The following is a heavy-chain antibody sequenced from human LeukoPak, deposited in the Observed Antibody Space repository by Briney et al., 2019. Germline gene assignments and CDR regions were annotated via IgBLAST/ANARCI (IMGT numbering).Heavy chain of an antibody. D-gene: IGHD1-7*01. V-gene: IGHV4-4*09. CDR3: ARHQGWYNWNYDDHYYYYMDV. Sequence: SETLSLTCTVSGGSISSYYWSWIRQPPGKGLEWIGYVYTSGSTNYNPSLKSRVTISVDTSKNQFSLKLSSVTAADTAVYYCARHQGWYNWNYDDHYYYYMDVWGKGTTVTVSS. J-gene: IGHJ6*03. CDR2: VYTSGST. CDR1: GGSISSYY.